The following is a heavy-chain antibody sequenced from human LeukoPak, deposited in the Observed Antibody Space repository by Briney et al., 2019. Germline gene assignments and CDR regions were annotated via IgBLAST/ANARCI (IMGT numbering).Heavy chain of an antibody. CDR2: IRSKAYGGTT. Sequence: GRSLRRSCTASGFTFGDYAMSWFRQAPGKGLEWVGFIRSKAYGGTTEYAASVKGRFTISRDDSKSIAYLQMNSLKTEDTAVYYCTRDLASSGWYFLGVSYYYMDVWGKGTTVTVSS. V-gene: IGHV3-49*03. J-gene: IGHJ6*03. D-gene: IGHD6-19*01. CDR3: TRDLASSGWYFLGVSYYYMDV. CDR1: GFTFGDYA.